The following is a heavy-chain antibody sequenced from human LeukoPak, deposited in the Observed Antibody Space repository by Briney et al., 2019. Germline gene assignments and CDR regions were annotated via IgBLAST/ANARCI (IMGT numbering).Heavy chain of an antibody. CDR3: AKDPSGGVIVAFDY. V-gene: IGHV3-23*01. CDR1: GFTFSSYA. D-gene: IGHD3-16*02. Sequence: PGRSLTLSCAASGFTFSSYAMSWVRQAPGKGPEWVSAISGSGGSTYYADSVKGRFTISRDNSKNTLYLQMNSLRAEDTAVYYCAKDPSGGVIVAFDYWGQGTLVTVSS. CDR2: ISGSGGST. J-gene: IGHJ4*02.